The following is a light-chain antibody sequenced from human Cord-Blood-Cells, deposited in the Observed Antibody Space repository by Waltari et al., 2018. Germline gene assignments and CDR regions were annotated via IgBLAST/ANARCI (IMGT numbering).Light chain of an antibody. J-gene: IGLJ2*01. CDR2: LNSDGSH. CDR3: QTWGTGIQV. V-gene: IGLV4-69*01. CDR1: SGHISSA. Sequence: LVLTQTPSASASLGASVQLTCTPSSGHISSAIAWHQQQPEKGPRYLMKLNSDGSHSKGDGIPDRFSGSSSGAERYLTISSRQSEDEADYYCQTWGTGIQVFGGGTKLTVL.